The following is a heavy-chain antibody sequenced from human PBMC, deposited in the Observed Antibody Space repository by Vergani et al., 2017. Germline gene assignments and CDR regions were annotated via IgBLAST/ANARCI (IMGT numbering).Heavy chain of an antibody. D-gene: IGHD1-26*01. CDR2: IYYSGST. V-gene: IGHV4-31*03. Sequence: QVQLQESGPGLVKPSQTLSLTCTVSGGSISSGGYYWSWIRQHPGKGLEWIGYIYYSGSTYYNPSLKSRVTISVDTSKNQFSLKLSSVTAADTAVYYCARGTGELGGVYYYDYYMDVWGKGTTVTVSS. CDR1: GGSISSGGYY. CDR3: ARGTGELGGVYYYDYYMDV. J-gene: IGHJ6*03.